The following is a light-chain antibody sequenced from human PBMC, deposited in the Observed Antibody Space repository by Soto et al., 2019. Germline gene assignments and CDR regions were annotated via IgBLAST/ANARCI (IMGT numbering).Light chain of an antibody. CDR2: GVT. CDR1: SSDVGAYYS. CDR3: QSYDTSLRAYV. J-gene: IGLJ1*01. V-gene: IGLV2-14*01. Sequence: QSVLTQPASVSGSPGQSITISCTGTSSDVGAYYSVSWYQHHPGKAPKLIIYGVTNRPSGVSNRFSGSKSGNTASLTISGLQAEDEADYYCQSYDTSLRAYVFGTGTKLTVL.